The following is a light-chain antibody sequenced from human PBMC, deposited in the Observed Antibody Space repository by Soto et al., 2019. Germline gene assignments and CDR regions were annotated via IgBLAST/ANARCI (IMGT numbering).Light chain of an antibody. CDR3: SSYAGSNNLL. J-gene: IGLJ2*01. CDR1: NIGSKS. CDR2: DDS. V-gene: IGLV3-21*02. Sequence: SYELTQPPSVSVAPGQTARITCGGNNIGSKSVHWYQQKPGQAPVLVVYDDSDRPSGIPERFSGSKSGNTASLTVSGLQAEDEADYYCSSYAGSNNLLFGGGTKVTVL.